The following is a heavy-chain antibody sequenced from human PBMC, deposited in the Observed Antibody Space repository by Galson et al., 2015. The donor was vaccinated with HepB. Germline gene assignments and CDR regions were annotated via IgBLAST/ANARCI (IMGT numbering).Heavy chain of an antibody. CDR1: GFTFSSYG. V-gene: IGHV3-30*18. Sequence: LRLSCAASGFTFSSYGMHWVRQAPGKGLEWVAVISYDGSNKYYADSVKGRFTISRDNSKNTLYLQMNSLRAEDTAVYYCAKKDDFWSGYYSGNYWGQGTLVTVSS. D-gene: IGHD3-3*01. CDR2: ISYDGSNK. J-gene: IGHJ4*02. CDR3: AKKDDFWSGYYSGNY.